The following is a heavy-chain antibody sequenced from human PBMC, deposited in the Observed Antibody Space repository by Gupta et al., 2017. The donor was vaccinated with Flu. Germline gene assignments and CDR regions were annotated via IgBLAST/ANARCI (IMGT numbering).Heavy chain of an antibody. V-gene: IGHV3-23*01. Sequence: EVHLLESGGGLVQPGGSLRLSCAASGFTFSSYAMSWVRQAPGKGLEWVSAISGSGGSTYYADSVKGRFTISRDNSKNTLYLQMNSLRAEDTAVYYCAKTSPRPGTMIVVAFFDYWGQGTLVTVSS. CDR2: ISGSGGST. CDR1: GFTFSSYA. CDR3: AKTSPRPGTMIVVAFFDY. J-gene: IGHJ4*02. D-gene: IGHD3-22*01.